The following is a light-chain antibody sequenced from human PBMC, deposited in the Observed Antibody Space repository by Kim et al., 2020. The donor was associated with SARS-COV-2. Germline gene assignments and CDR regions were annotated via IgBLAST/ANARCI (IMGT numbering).Light chain of an antibody. Sequence: ASLGDRVTLTCRASQSIISYLNCYQQKPGKAPILLIYVATSLQGVVPPRFSGSGSGTDFTLTISSLQPEEFATYYCQQSYSTPWTFGQGTKVDIK. CDR1: QSIISY. J-gene: IGKJ1*01. CDR2: VAT. CDR3: QQSYSTPWT. V-gene: IGKV1-39*01.